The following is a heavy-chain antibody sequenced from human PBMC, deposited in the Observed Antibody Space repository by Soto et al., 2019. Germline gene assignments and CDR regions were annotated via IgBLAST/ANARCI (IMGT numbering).Heavy chain of an antibody. D-gene: IGHD2-15*01. V-gene: IGHV4-59*01. J-gene: IGHJ4*02. CDR3: GAAPPY. Sequence: SETLSLTCTVSGGSISNYYWSWVRQPPGKGLEWIGYIYDSGSTNYSPSLKSRVTISVDTSKNQFSLRLTSVTAADTAGYYCGAAPPYWGKGTRVPVSP. CDR2: IYDSGST. CDR1: GGSISNYY.